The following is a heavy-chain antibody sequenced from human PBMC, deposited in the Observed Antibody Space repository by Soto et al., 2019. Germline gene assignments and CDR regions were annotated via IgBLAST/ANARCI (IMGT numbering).Heavy chain of an antibody. CDR3: AVSWDFWSGYPCYYGMDF. D-gene: IGHD3-3*01. Sequence: PSQTLSLTCAISGDSVSSNSAAWNWIRQSPSRGLEWLGRTYYRSKWYNDYAVSVKSRITINPDTSKNQFSLQLNSVTPEDTAVYYCAVSWDFWSGYPCYYGMDFWGQGTTVTVSS. V-gene: IGHV6-1*01. J-gene: IGHJ6*02. CDR2: TYYRSKWYN. CDR1: GDSVSSNSAA.